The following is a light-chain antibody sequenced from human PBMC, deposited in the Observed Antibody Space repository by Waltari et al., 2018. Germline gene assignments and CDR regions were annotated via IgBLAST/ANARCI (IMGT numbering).Light chain of an antibody. CDR3: CSNVGSSVF. V-gene: IGLV3-21*01. J-gene: IGLJ2*01. CDR2: YDS. Sequence: SYALTQPPSVSVAPGTTARITCGGDNIGSYSVHWYQQKQGQAPVLVIFYDSDRPSGIPERVSGSKSDNTASLTLSGLQAEDEADYYCCSNVGSSVFVGGGTKLTVL. CDR1: NIGSYS.